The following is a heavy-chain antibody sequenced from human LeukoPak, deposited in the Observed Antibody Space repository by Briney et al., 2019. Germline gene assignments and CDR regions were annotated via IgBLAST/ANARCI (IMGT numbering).Heavy chain of an antibody. CDR2: IRYDGSNK. Sequence: GGSLRLSCAASGFTFSSYGMHWVRQAPGKGLEWVAFIRYDGSNKYYADSVKGRFTISRDNSKNTLYLQMNSLRAEDTAVYYCARVPYSYDSSGPIDYWGQGTLVTVSS. V-gene: IGHV3-30*02. CDR3: ARVPYSYDSSGPIDY. D-gene: IGHD3-22*01. J-gene: IGHJ4*02. CDR1: GFTFSSYG.